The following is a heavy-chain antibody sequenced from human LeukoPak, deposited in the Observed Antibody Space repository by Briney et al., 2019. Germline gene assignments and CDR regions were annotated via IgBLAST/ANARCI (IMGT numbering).Heavy chain of an antibody. CDR3: ARVLYSSSWTFDY. D-gene: IGHD6-13*01. V-gene: IGHV5-51*01. Sequence: GASLQISCEGSGYSFTSYWIGWGRQLPGKGLEGMGIIYPGDSDTKYSPSLEGQVTISANKSNSTAYLQWRRRKASDTAMYYCARVLYSSSWTFDYRRQGTLVTVSS. CDR1: GYSFTSYW. CDR2: IYPGDSDT. J-gene: IGHJ4*02.